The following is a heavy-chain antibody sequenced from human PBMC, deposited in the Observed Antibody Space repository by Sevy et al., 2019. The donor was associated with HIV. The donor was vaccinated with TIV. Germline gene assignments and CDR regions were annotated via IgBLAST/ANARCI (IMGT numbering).Heavy chain of an antibody. D-gene: IGHD6-13*01. Sequence: SETLSLTCTVSGGSITDKKYYWAWIRQPPGKGLEWIGSISYGGSTYYNPSLQSRVTLSVDTCKNQSSLNLSSVTAADTAKYYCARRVAAAGQGNEYFQHWGRGTLVTVSS. V-gene: IGHV4-39*01. CDR1: GGSITDKKYY. J-gene: IGHJ1*01. CDR2: ISYGGST. CDR3: ARRVAAAGQGNEYFQH.